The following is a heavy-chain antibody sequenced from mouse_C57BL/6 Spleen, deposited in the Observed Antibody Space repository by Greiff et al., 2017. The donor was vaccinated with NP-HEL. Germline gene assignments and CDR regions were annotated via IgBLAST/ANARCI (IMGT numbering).Heavy chain of an antibody. V-gene: IGHV1-22*01. J-gene: IGHJ2*01. CDR3: ARTAYYDYGEDY. D-gene: IGHD2-4*01. CDR2: INPNNGGT. CDR1: GYTFTDYN. Sequence: VQLQQSGPELVKPGASVKMSCKASGYTFTDYNMHWVKQSHGKSLEWIGYINPNNGGTSYNQKFKGKATLTVNKSSSTAYMELRSLTSEDSAVYYCARTAYYDYGEDYWGQGTTLTVSS.